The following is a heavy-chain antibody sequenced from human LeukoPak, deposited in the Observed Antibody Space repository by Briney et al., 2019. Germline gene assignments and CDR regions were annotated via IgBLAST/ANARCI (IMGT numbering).Heavy chain of an antibody. CDR2: IYPGDSDT. J-gene: IGHJ4*02. CDR3: ARQRGYSSGWYYFDY. CDR1: GYSFTTYW. Sequence: GESLKISCKASGYSFTTYWIGWVRQMPGKGLEWMGIIYPGDSDTRYSPSFQGQVTISADKSISTAYLQWSSLKASDTAMYYCARQRGYSSGWYYFDYWGQGTLVTVSS. D-gene: IGHD6-19*01. V-gene: IGHV5-51*01.